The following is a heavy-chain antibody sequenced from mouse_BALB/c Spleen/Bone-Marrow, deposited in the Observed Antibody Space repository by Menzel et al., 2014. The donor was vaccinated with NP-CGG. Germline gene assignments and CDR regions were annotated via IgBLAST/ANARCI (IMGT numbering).Heavy chain of an antibody. V-gene: IGHV1-14*01. CDR1: GYTFTTYV. J-gene: IGHJ1*01. Sequence: VQLQQSGPELVKPGASVKMSCKASGYTFTTYVMHWVKQKPGQGLEWIGYINPYTDGTKFNEKFKGKATLTSDKSSSTAYMELSSLSSEDSAVYFYARGYGNYPGCWYFDFWGAGTTVTVSS. D-gene: IGHD2-1*01. CDR2: INPYTDGT. CDR3: ARGYGNYPGCWYFDF.